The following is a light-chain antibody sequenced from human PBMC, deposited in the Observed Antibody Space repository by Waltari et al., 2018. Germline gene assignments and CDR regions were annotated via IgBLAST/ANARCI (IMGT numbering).Light chain of an antibody. CDR1: QTITRY. CDR2: ATS. Sequence: DIQMTQSPSSQSASVGDRVTITCRASQTITRYLNWFQQKPGKAPKLLIYATSSLQSGVPSRFSGSGSGTDFTLSISSLQPEDFATYYCQQSYSIPLTFGGGTKVEIK. V-gene: IGKV1-39*01. J-gene: IGKJ4*01. CDR3: QQSYSIPLT.